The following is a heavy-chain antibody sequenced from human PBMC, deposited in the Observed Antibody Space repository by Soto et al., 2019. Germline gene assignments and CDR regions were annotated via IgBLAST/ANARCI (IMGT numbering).Heavy chain of an antibody. Sequence: SETLSLTCTVSGGSISSGGYYWSWIRQHPGKGLEWIGYIYYSGGTYYNPSLKSRVTISVDTSKNQFSLKLSSVTAADTAVYYCARAYYDFWSGYRVFDPWGQGTLVTVSS. CDR2: IYYSGGT. CDR3: ARAYYDFWSGYRVFDP. CDR1: GGSISSGGYY. J-gene: IGHJ5*02. V-gene: IGHV4-31*03. D-gene: IGHD3-3*01.